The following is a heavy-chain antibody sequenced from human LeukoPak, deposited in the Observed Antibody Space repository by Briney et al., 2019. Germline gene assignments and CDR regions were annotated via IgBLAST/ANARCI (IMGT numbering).Heavy chain of an antibody. Sequence: GGSLRLSCTASGFTFSSNYMSWVRQAPGKGLEWVSVIYSGGSTNYDASVKGRFTISRDNSKNTLYLQMNSLRAEDTAVYYCAKDREGTGYRSDNWFDPWGQGTLVTVSS. D-gene: IGHD6-25*01. CDR3: AKDREGTGYRSDNWFDP. J-gene: IGHJ5*02. V-gene: IGHV3-66*01. CDR2: IYSGGST. CDR1: GFTFSSNY.